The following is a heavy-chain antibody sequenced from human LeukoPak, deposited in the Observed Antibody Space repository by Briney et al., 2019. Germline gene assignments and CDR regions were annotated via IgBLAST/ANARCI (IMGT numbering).Heavy chain of an antibody. Sequence: ASVKVSCKASGYTFTSYAMHWVRQAPGQRLEWMGWINAGNGNTKYSQKFQGRVTITRDTSASTAYMELSSLRSEDTAVYYCARVVAVAGTLDYWGQGTLVTVSS. CDR3: ARVVAVAGTLDY. V-gene: IGHV1-3*01. CDR1: GYTFTSYA. CDR2: INAGNGNT. D-gene: IGHD6-19*01. J-gene: IGHJ4*02.